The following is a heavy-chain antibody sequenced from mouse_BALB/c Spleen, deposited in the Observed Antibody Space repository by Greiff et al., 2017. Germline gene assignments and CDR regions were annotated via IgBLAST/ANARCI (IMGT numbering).Heavy chain of an antibody. V-gene: IGHV1S56*01. J-gene: IGHJ3*01. Sequence: QVQLKESGPELVKPGASVKMSCKASGYTFTSYYIHWVKQRPGQGLEWIGWIYPGDGSTKYNEKFKGKTTLTADKSSSTAYMLLSSLTSEDSAIYFCARAFAYWGQGTLVTVSA. CDR1: GYTFTSYY. CDR3: ARAFAY. CDR2: IYPGDGST.